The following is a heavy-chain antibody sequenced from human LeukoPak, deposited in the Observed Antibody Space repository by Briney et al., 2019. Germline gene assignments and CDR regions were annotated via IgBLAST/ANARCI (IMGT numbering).Heavy chain of an antibody. Sequence: GGSLRLSCAASGFTVSSNYISWVRQVPGKGLEWVSVIYSGGRTYYADSVEGRFTISRHSSKNTVYLQMNSLRVEDTAVYYCARLKYQLIFDYWGQETLVTVSS. J-gene: IGHJ4*02. D-gene: IGHD2-2*01. V-gene: IGHV3-53*04. CDR2: IYSGGRT. CDR1: GFTVSSNY. CDR3: ARLKYQLIFDY.